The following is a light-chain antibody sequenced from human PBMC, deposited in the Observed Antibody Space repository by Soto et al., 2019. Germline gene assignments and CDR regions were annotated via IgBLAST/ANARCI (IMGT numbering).Light chain of an antibody. Sequence: IQLTQSPSSLSASVGDRVTITCRASQGIGSYLGWYQQKPGKVPNLLIYGSSTLQSGVPSRVSGSGSGTDFTLTISSLQPEDFATSYRHQLNIPYTFSQGTKLEIK. CDR3: HQLNIPYT. J-gene: IGKJ2*01. V-gene: IGKV1-9*01. CDR2: GSS. CDR1: QGIGSY.